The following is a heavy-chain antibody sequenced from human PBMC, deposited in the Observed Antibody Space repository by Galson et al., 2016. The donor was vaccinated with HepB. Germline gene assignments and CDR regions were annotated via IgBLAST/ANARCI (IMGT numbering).Heavy chain of an antibody. CDR1: GDAISSGLYY. D-gene: IGHD5-18*01. J-gene: IGHJ6*03. CDR3: ARDSSVDTYFYYYMDV. V-gene: IGHV4-61*02. CDR2: IYTNGST. Sequence: LSLTCTVSGDAISSGLYYWSWIRQPAGKGLEWIGRIYTNGSTSYNPSLKSRVTISVDPSKNQFSLKLSSVTAADTAVYYCARDSSVDTYFYYYMDVWGKGATGAVSS.